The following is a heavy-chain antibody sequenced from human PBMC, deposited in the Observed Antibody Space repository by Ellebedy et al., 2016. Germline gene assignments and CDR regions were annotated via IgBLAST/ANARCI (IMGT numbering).Heavy chain of an antibody. CDR1: GFTFSSYV. Sequence: GESLKISCAASGFTFSSYVMSWVRRAPEKGLEWVSTVSGSGGTTYYADSVKGRFTISRDNSKNTLYLQMNSLRAEDTAVYYCAKNFLLPGYSSGRYPDYWGLGTRVTVSS. CDR2: VSGSGGTT. V-gene: IGHV3-23*01. D-gene: IGHD6-19*01. CDR3: AKNFLLPGYSSGRYPDY. J-gene: IGHJ4*02.